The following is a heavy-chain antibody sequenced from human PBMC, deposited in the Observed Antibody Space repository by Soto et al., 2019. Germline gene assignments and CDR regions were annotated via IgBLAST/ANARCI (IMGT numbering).Heavy chain of an antibody. V-gene: IGHV1-69*01. Sequence: QVQLVQSGAEVKKPGSSVKVSCKASVGTFRRYAISWVRQAPGQGLEWLGGIIPIFGTANYAQQFQGRVTITADEATSTAYMERRRLRFEDTAVYYCARAIVGPTTTGWLDPWGQGTLVTVSS. CDR3: ARAIVGPTTTGWLDP. CDR1: VGTFRRYA. J-gene: IGHJ5*02. CDR2: IIPIFGTA. D-gene: IGHD1-26*01.